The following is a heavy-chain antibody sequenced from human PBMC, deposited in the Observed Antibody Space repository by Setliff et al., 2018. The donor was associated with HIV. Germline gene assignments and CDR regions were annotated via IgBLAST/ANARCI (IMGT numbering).Heavy chain of an antibody. CDR1: GFTFNAYA. Sequence: LRLSCAASGFTFNAYAMHWVRRPPGKGLEWVSGISSNTDNIYYADSVTGRFTISRDNAKNSLFLQMNDLRPEDTALYYCVKDGTPIGRYYQYFHVWGEGIMVTVSS. CDR3: VKDGTPIGRYYQYFHV. V-gene: IGHV3-9*01. J-gene: IGHJ6*04. D-gene: IGHD1-26*01. CDR2: ISSNTDNI.